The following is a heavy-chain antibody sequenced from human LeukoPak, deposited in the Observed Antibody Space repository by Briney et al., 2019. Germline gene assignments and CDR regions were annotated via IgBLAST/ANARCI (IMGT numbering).Heavy chain of an antibody. CDR2: ITGNGGTT. CDR3: ARNSGWFRFDY. Sequence: GGSLGLSCTTSGFIFSNFGMTWVRQAPGKGLEWVSGITGNGGTTYYSDSVKGRFTISRDNSKNTLYLQMNSLRAEDTAVYYCARNSGWFRFDYWGQGTLVTVSS. CDR1: GFIFSNFG. J-gene: IGHJ4*02. V-gene: IGHV3-23*01. D-gene: IGHD6-19*01.